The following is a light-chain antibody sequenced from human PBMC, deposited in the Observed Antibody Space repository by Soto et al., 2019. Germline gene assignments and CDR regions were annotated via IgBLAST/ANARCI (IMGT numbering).Light chain of an antibody. Sequence: DIQMTQSPSTLSASVGDRVTITCRASQSISSYLAWYQQKPGKAPKSLIYDASNLQSGVPSRFSGSGSGTEFTLAISSLQPDDFATYYCQQYGRFLTFGQGTKLEIK. CDR3: QQYGRFLT. CDR2: DAS. V-gene: IGKV1-5*01. CDR1: QSISSY. J-gene: IGKJ2*01.